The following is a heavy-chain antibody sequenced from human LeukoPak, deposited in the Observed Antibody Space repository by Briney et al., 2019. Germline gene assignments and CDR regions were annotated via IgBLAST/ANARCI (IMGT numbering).Heavy chain of an antibody. CDR2: IKYDGSET. Sequence: PGGSLRLSCVVSGISLSSDYWMSWVRQAPGQGLEWVANIKYDGSETYYVDSVKGRFTISRDNTKNSLYFQMNSLRAEDTAVYYCARVKYSYGFWDYWGQGTLVTVSS. D-gene: IGHD5-18*01. J-gene: IGHJ4*02. CDR1: GISLSSDYW. V-gene: IGHV3-7*01. CDR3: ARVKYSYGFWDY.